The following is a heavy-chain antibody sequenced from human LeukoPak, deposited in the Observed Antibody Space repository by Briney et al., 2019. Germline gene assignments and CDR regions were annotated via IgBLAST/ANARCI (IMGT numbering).Heavy chain of an antibody. Sequence: SETLSHTCSVSGGSIRSTTYYWGWIRPPPGKGLEWIGSIYYSGNTYYSPSLMSRVTISVDTSKNQFSLNLSSVTAADTAVYYCARDRSAVAGISVKYNWFDPWGQGTLVTVSS. J-gene: IGHJ5*02. CDR1: GGSIRSTTYY. D-gene: IGHD6-19*01. CDR3: ARDRSAVAGISVKYNWFDP. CDR2: IYYSGNT. V-gene: IGHV4-39*07.